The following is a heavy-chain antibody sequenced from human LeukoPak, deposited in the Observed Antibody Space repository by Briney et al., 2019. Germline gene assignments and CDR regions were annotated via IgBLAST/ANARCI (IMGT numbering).Heavy chain of an antibody. CDR2: NYYSGSN. CDR1: GGSVSSGSYY. V-gene: IGHV4-61*01. J-gene: IGHJ4*02. CDR3: ARDRGYYGSGSYSQGSYFDY. D-gene: IGHD3-10*01. Sequence: SETLSLTCTVSGGSVSSGSYYWSWIRQPRGKGLEWIGYNYYSGSNNYNPSLESRVTISVDTSKNQFSLTLTSVTAADTAVYYCARDRGYYGSGSYSQGSYFDYWGQGSLVTVSS.